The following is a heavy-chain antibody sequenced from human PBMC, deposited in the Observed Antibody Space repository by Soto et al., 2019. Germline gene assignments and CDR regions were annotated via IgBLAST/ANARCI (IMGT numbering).Heavy chain of an antibody. CDR2: ISSSSSNK. CDR1: GFTFSSYG. J-gene: IGHJ5*02. D-gene: IGHD6-13*01. V-gene: IGHV3-48*01. Sequence: GGSLRLSCAASGFTFSSYGMHWVRQAPDEGLEWVSDISSSSSNKYYADSVKGRFTISRDNAKNSLYLQMNSLRAEDTAVYYCARHPERIAQIGWFDPWGQGTLVTVSS. CDR3: ARHPERIAQIGWFDP.